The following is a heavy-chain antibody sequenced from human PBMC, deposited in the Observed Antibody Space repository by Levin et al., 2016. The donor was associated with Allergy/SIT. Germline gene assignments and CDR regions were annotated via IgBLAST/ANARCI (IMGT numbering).Heavy chain of an antibody. CDR3: ARQGVGEAKAFDI. CDR1: GDSFTSYW. Sequence: GESLKISCKGSGDSFTSYWIGWVRQMSGKGLEWMGMIFPGDSDTRYSPSFQGQVTFSADKSINIAYLQWSSLKASDTAMYYCARQGVGEAKAFDIWGQGTMVTVSS. V-gene: IGHV5-51*01. CDR2: IFPGDSDT. J-gene: IGHJ3*02. D-gene: IGHD6-25*01.